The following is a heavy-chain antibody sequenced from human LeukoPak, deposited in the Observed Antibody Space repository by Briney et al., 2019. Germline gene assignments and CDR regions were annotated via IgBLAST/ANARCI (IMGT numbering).Heavy chain of an antibody. J-gene: IGHJ4*02. CDR3: AKPGVPYYDSSGYYNFDY. CDR1: GFTFSSYG. D-gene: IGHD3-22*01. Sequence: GRSLRLSCAASGFTFSSYGMHWVRQAPGKGLEWVAVIWYDGSNKYYADPVKGRFTISRDNSKNTLYLQMNSLRAEDTAVYYCAKPGVPYYDSSGYYNFDYWGQGTLVTVSS. CDR2: IWYDGSNK. V-gene: IGHV3-33*06.